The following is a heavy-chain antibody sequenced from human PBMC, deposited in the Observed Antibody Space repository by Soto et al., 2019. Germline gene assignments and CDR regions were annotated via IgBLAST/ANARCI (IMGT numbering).Heavy chain of an antibody. J-gene: IGHJ4*02. D-gene: IGHD2-2*01. V-gene: IGHV1-3*01. CDR3: ARIYCSSTSCYDDFDY. CDR2: INAGNGNT. Sequence: QVQLVQSGAEVEKHGASVKVSYKASGYSFTSYDMHWVRPDNVQRLEWMGWINAGNGNTKYSQKFQGRVTITRDTSASTAYMELSSLRSEDTAVYYCARIYCSSTSCYDDFDYWGQGTLVTVSS. CDR1: GYSFTSYD.